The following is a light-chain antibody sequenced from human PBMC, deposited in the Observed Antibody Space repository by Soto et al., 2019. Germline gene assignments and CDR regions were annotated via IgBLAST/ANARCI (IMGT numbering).Light chain of an antibody. CDR1: QSLSSSY. Sequence: EIVLTQSPGTLSLSPGERATLSCRASQSLSSSYLAWYQHKPGQAPRLLIYGASSRATGIPDRFSGSGSGTDFTLTISRLEPEDFAVYYCQQYGSSPQSFGQGTKVDIK. CDR3: QQYGSSPQS. J-gene: IGKJ1*01. V-gene: IGKV3-20*01. CDR2: GAS.